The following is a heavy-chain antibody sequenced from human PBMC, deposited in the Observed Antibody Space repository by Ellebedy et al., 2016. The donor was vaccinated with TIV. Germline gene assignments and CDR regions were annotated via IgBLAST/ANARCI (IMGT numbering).Heavy chain of an antibody. CDR3: ARGDDNSGDY. CDR2: INEDESKK. Sequence: GESLKISCAASGFTFSRYGMNWVRQAPGKGLEWVANINEDESKKYFADSVKGRFTISRDNALNSLYLQMNSLRVEDTAVYFCARGDDNSGDYWGQGTLVTVSS. CDR1: GFTFSRYG. J-gene: IGHJ4*02. D-gene: IGHD1-1*01. V-gene: IGHV3-7*04.